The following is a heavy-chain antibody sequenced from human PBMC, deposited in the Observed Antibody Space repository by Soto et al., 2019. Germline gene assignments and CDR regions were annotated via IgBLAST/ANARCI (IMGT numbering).Heavy chain of an antibody. D-gene: IGHD1-1*01. CDR2: IYYSGST. Sequence: TSETLSLTCTVSGGSISSYYWSWIRQPPGKGLEWIGYIYYSGSTNYNPSLKSRVTISVDTSKNQFSLKLSSVTAADTAVYYCARGKAPTPYNWNSYWFDPWGQGTLVTVSS. J-gene: IGHJ5*02. CDR3: ARGKAPTPYNWNSYWFDP. CDR1: GGSISSYY. V-gene: IGHV4-59*01.